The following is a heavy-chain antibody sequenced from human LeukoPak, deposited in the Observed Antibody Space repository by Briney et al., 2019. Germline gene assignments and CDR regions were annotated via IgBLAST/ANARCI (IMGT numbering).Heavy chain of an antibody. V-gene: IGHV2-70*04. J-gene: IGHJ4*02. CDR1: GFSLSTSGMR. CDR2: IDWDDDK. CDR3: ARSFPYYYGSGSFKYYFAY. D-gene: IGHD3-10*01. Sequence: SGPTLVNPTQTLTLTCTFSGFSLSTSGMRVSWIRQPPGKALEWLARIDWDDDKFYSTSLKTRLTISKDTSKNQVVLTMTNMDPVDTATYYCARSFPYYYGSGSFKYYFAYWGQGTLVTVSS.